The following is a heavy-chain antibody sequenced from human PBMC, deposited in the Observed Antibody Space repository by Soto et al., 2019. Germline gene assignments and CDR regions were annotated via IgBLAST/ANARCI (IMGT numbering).Heavy chain of an antibody. CDR3: ARGNPSRLLWFGELLSHDY. Sequence: QVQLQQWGAGLLKPSETLSLTCAVYGGSFSGYYWSWIRQPPGKGLEWIGEINHSGSTNYNPSLKSRVTISVDTSKNQFSLKLSSVTAADTAVYYCARGNPSRLLWFGELLSHDYWGQGTLVTVSS. CDR2: INHSGST. J-gene: IGHJ4*02. V-gene: IGHV4-34*01. D-gene: IGHD3-10*01. CDR1: GGSFSGYY.